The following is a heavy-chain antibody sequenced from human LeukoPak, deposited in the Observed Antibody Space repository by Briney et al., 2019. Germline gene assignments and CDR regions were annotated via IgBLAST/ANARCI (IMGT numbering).Heavy chain of an antibody. CDR3: AKGGRWDYYDSSH. V-gene: IGHV3-21*04. Sequence: KAGGSLRLSCAASGFTFSSYSMNWVRQAPGKGLEWVSSISSSSSYIYYADSVKGRFTISRDNSKNTLFLHLNSLRGEDTGVYYCAKGGRWDYYDSSHWGQGTVVTVSS. CDR1: GFTFSSYS. CDR2: ISSSSSYI. J-gene: IGHJ3*01. D-gene: IGHD3-22*01.